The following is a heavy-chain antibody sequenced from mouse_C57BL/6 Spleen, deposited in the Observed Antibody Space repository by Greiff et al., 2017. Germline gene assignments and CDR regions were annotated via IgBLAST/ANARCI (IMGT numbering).Heavy chain of an antibody. D-gene: IGHD2-5*01. Sequence: EVQLVESGGGLVKPGGSLKLSCAASGFTFSDYGMHWVRQAPEKGLEWVAYISSGSSTIYYADTVKGRFTISRDNAKNTLFLQMTSLRSEDTAMYYCARGNDSNYEAMDYWGQGTSVTVSS. CDR1: GFTFSDYG. CDR2: ISSGSSTI. CDR3: ARGNDSNYEAMDY. V-gene: IGHV5-17*01. J-gene: IGHJ4*01.